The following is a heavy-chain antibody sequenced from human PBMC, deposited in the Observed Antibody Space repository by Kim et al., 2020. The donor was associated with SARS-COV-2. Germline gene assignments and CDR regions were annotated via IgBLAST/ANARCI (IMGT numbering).Heavy chain of an antibody. CDR3: ARRVVIHWYFDL. V-gene: IGHV4-39*01. J-gene: IGHJ2*01. CDR2: IYYSGST. Sequence: SETLSLTCTVSGGSISSSSYYWGWIRQPPGKGLEWLGRIYYSGSTYYNPSLKSRVTISVDTSKNQFSLKLSSVTAADTAVYYCARRVVIHWYFDLWGRGTLVTVSS. D-gene: IGHD3-22*01. CDR1: GGSISSSSYY.